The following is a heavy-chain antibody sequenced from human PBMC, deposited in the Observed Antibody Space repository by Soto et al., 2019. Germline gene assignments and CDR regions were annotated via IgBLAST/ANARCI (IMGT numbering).Heavy chain of an antibody. CDR2: SYYSGST. J-gene: IGHJ5*02. D-gene: IGHD3-22*01. CDR1: GGSINSHY. V-gene: IGHV4-59*11. CDR3: ARWFYSDCSAYWGWFGP. Sequence: QVQLQESGPGLVKPSETLSLTCTVAGGSINSHYWSWIRQPPGKALEWIGYSYYSGSTNYNPSLKGRVTMSVVTSTNQFSLRLGSVSAADTAMYYCARWFYSDCSAYWGWFGPWGQGTVVTVSS.